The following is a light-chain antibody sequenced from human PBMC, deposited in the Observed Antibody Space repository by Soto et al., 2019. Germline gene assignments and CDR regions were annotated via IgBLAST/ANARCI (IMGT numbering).Light chain of an antibody. J-gene: IGKJ1*01. CDR1: QDISTY. CDR3: LQHNSYPWT. Sequence: DIQMTQSPSAMYASVGDRVTITCRASQDISTYLAWIQQKPGTVPKRLIYAASSLQSGVPSRFSGSGSGTEFSLTISSLQPEDFATYYCLQHNSYPWTFGLGTKVEI. CDR2: AAS. V-gene: IGKV1-17*03.